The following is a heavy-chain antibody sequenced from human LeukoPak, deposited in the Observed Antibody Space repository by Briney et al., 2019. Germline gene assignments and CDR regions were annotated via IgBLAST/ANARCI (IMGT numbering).Heavy chain of an antibody. CDR3: AKEHYYDSSGTLDH. Sequence: GGSLRLSCAASGFTFDDYAMHWVRQAPGKGLEWVSGISWNSGSIGYADSVKGRSTISRDNAKNSLYLQMNSLRAEDTALYYCAKEHYYDSSGTLDHWGQGTLVTVSS. V-gene: IGHV3-9*01. CDR2: ISWNSGSI. D-gene: IGHD3-22*01. CDR1: GFTFDDYA. J-gene: IGHJ4*02.